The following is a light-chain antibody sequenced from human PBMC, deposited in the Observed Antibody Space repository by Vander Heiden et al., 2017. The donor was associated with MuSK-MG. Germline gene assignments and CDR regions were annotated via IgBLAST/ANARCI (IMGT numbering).Light chain of an antibody. V-gene: IGKV1-5*01. J-gene: IGKJ1*01. CDR1: QSISSW. CDR3: QQDNSYPRT. CDR2: DAS. Sequence: QLPFTLLASVADRVTITCRASQSISSWLAWYQQKPGKAPKLLIYDASSLESGVPSRFSGSGSGTEFTLTISSLQPDDFATYYCQQDNSYPRTFGQGTKVEIK.